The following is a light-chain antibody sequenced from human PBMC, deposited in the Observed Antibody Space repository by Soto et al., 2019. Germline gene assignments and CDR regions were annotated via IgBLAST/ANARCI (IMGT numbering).Light chain of an antibody. CDR3: CSYAGSYTYVV. CDR2: EVN. V-gene: IGLV2-8*01. Sequence: QSALTQPPSASGSPGQSVAISCTGTSSDVGGYNYVSWYQQHPGKAPKLMIYEVNKRPSGVPDRFSGSKSGNTASLTVSGLQAEDEADYYCCSYAGSYTYVVFGGGTKVTVL. CDR1: SSDVGGYNY. J-gene: IGLJ2*01.